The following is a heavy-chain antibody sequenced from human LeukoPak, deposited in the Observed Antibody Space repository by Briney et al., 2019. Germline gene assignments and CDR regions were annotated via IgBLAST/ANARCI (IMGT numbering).Heavy chain of an antibody. CDR2: IYTSGST. J-gene: IGHJ4*02. CDR1: GGSISSGSYY. V-gene: IGHV4-61*02. D-gene: IGHD1-26*01. CDR3: AKELARKGYSGSYYWDY. Sequence: SETLSLTCTVSGGSISSGSYYWSWIRQPAGKGLEWIGRIYTSGSTNYNPSLKSRVTISVDTSKNQFSLKLSSVTAADTAVYYCAKELARKGYSGSYYWDYWGQGTLVTVSS.